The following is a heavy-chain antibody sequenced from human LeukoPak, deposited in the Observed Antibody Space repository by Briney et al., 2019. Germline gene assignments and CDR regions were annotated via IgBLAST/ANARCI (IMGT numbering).Heavy chain of an antibody. CDR2: ISAYNGNT. V-gene: IGHV1-18*01. D-gene: IGHD3-22*01. CDR1: GYTFTSYG. CDR3: ARDQGYYDSSGSD. J-gene: IGHJ4*02. Sequence: ASVKVSCKASGYTFTSYGISWVRQAPGQGLEWMXWISAYNGNTNYAXXXXXXVTMTTDTSTSTAYMELRSLRSDDTAVYYCARDQGYYDSSGSDWGQGTLVTVSS.